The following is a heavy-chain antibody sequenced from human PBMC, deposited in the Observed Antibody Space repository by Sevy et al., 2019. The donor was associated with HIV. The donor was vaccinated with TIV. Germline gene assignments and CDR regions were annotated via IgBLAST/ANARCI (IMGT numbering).Heavy chain of an antibody. Sequence: SETLSLTCTVSGGSISSSSYYWGWIRQPPGKGLEWIGSIYYSGSTYYNPPLKSRVTISVDTSKNQFSLKLSSVTAAETAVYYCARRIAAAGTRQYAFDIWGQGTMVTVSS. CDR1: GGSISSSSYY. J-gene: IGHJ3*02. CDR2: IYYSGST. V-gene: IGHV4-39*01. CDR3: ARRIAAAGTRQYAFDI. D-gene: IGHD6-13*01.